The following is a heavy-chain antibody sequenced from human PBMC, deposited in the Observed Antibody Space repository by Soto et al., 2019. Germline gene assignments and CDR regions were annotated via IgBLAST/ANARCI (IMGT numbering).Heavy chain of an antibody. CDR1: GFKISSSS. Sequence: GGSLRLSCAAFGFKISSSSMNWVRQAPARGLGWVAYISDSGSSTRYSESVKFRFTISSDTAEKSLYLQISGLRAEDRAVYYFVRYYSARSGYDGMDVRGQGATVTVSS. CDR3: VRYYSARSGYDGMDV. D-gene: IGHD3-22*01. CDR2: ISDSGSST. V-gene: IGHV3-48*01. J-gene: IGHJ6*02.